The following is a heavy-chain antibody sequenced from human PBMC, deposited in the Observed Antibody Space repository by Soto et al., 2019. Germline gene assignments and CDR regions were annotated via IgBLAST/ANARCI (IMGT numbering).Heavy chain of an antibody. CDR3: ARDAGSWGY. D-gene: IGHD3-10*01. CDR2: ISRSSSTT. V-gene: IGHV3-48*02. CDR1: GFTFTTYS. Sequence: EVQLVESGGGLVQPGGSLRLSCAASGFTFTTYSMNWVRQAPGKGLEGVSYISRSSSTTYYADSVKGRFTISRDNAKNSLSLQMNSLRDEDTAVYYCARDAGSWGYWGQGTLVTVSS. J-gene: IGHJ4*02.